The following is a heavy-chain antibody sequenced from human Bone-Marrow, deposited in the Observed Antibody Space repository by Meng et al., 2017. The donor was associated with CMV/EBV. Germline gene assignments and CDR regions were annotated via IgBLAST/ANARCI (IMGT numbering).Heavy chain of an antibody. CDR3: AGDLQGQQWYRGGMDV. V-gene: IGHV1-2*02. Sequence: ASVTVSCQASGYTFNGYYMHWVRQAPGQGVEWMGWINPNTGGTNHAQKFQGRVTVTRDTSINTAYIQLARLRPDDSDVYYCAGDLQGQQWYRGGMDVWGQGTTVTVSS. CDR1: GYTFNGYY. J-gene: IGHJ6*02. CDR2: INPNTGGT. D-gene: IGHD4-23*01.